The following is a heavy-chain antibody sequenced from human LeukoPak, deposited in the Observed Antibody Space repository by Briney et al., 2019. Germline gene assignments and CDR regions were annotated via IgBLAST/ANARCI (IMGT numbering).Heavy chain of an antibody. CDR2: ISSGSTYI. J-gene: IGHJ3*02. CDR3: ARGHGDGLGAFDI. V-gene: IGHV3-21*06. CDR1: GFTFSTYN. Sequence: GGSLRLSCAASGFTFSTYNINWVRQAPGKGLEWVSSISSGSTYIYYADSVRGRFTISRDNAKNSLYLQMNSLRAEDTATYYCARGHGDGLGAFDIWGQGTMVTVSS. D-gene: IGHD4-17*01.